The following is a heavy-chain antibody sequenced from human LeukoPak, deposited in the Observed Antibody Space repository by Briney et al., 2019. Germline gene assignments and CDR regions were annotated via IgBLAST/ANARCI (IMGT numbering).Heavy chain of an antibody. CDR3: VKEADYYVSTNYDY. CDR2: ISYEGKSQ. J-gene: IGHJ4*02. V-gene: IGHV3-30*18. D-gene: IGHD3-10*01. CDR1: GFTFSSYS. Sequence: GGSLRLSCAASGFTFSSYSMNWVRQAPGKGLEWVAVISYEGKSQYYADSVKGRFTISRDNSRNTLFLQMNSLRSEDTAVYYCVKEADYYVSTNYDYWGQGTLVTVSS.